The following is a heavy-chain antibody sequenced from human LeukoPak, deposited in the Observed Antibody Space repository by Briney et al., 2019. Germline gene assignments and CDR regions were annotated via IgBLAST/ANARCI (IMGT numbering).Heavy chain of an antibody. D-gene: IGHD2-15*01. V-gene: IGHV1-46*01. CDR1: GYTFSGDY. Sequence: ASVKVSCKASGYTFSGDYMHWVRQAPGQGLEWMGIINPSGGNTSYAQKFQGRVTVTRDTSTSTVYMELSSLRSEDTAVYYCARDVSDCSGGSCYSYFDYWGQGSLVTVSS. J-gene: IGHJ4*02. CDR2: INPSGGNT. CDR3: ARDVSDCSGGSCYSYFDY.